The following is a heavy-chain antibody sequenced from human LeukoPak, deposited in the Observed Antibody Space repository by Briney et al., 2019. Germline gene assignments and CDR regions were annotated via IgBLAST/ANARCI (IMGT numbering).Heavy chain of an antibody. CDR3: ARDFYDGFALDY. J-gene: IGHJ4*02. CDR2: ISGSGGST. V-gene: IGHV3-23*01. CDR1: GFTFSSYA. D-gene: IGHD2/OR15-2a*01. Sequence: GGSLRLSCAASGFTFSSYAMSWVRQAPGKGLEWVSAISGSGGSTYYADSVKGRFTISRDNSKNTLYLQMDNLRAEDTGVYYCARDFYDGFALDYWGQGTLVTVSS.